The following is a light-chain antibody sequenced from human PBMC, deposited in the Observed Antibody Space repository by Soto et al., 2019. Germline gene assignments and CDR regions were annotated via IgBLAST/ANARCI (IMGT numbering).Light chain of an antibody. Sequence: EIVLTQSPGTLSLSPWEIATLSCRASQSVSSSYLAWYQQKPGQAPRLLIYGASSRATGIPDRFSGSGSGTDFTHTISRLEPEDFAVYYCQQYVGLPITFGQGTRLEIK. J-gene: IGKJ5*01. V-gene: IGKV3-20*01. CDR1: QSVSSSY. CDR3: QQYVGLPIT. CDR2: GAS.